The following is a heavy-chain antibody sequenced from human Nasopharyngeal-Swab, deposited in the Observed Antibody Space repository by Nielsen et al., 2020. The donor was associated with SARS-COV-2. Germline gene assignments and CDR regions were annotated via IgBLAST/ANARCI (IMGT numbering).Heavy chain of an antibody. CDR3: AREDSGDYFFDY. Sequence: GESLKISCVASGFTFSRYSMNWVRQAPGKGLEWVSYISGSSTEYHADSVKGRFTISRDDAKNSLYLQMNSLRNEDTAVYYCAREDSGDYFFDYWGQGILVTVSS. V-gene: IGHV3-48*02. CDR1: GFTFSRYS. J-gene: IGHJ4*02. CDR2: ISGSSTE. D-gene: IGHD4-17*01.